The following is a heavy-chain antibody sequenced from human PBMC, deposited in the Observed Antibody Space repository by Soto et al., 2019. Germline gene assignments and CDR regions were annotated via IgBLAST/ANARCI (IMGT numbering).Heavy chain of an antibody. V-gene: IGHV3-21*01. D-gene: IGHD4-17*01. Sequence: PGGSLRLSCAASGFSFSSYSMNWVRQAPGKGLEWVSSISSSASHINYADSVKGRFTISRDNAKKSLYLQMNSLRAEDTAVYYCTTDPAGRIYGDYTSLFYWGQGTLVTVSS. CDR2: ISSSASHI. CDR1: GFSFSSYS. J-gene: IGHJ4*02. CDR3: TTDPAGRIYGDYTSLFY.